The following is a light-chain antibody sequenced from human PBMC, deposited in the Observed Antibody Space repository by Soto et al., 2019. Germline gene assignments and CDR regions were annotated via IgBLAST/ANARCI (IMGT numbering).Light chain of an antibody. CDR3: QQRYSYPRT. V-gene: IGKV1-5*01. CDR2: DAS. J-gene: IGKJ1*01. CDR1: QSISSW. Sequence: DIQMTQSPSTLSASVGDRVTIAWRASQSISSWLAWYQQKPGKAPKLLIYDASSLESGVPSRFSGSGSGTDFTLTTSSLESDDFAIYYCQQRYSYPRTFGQGTKVDI.